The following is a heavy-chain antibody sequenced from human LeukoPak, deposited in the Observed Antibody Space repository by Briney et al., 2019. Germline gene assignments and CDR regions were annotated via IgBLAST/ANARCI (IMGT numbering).Heavy chain of an antibody. V-gene: IGHV3-21*01. D-gene: IGHD3-22*01. CDR1: GFTFSSYS. Sequence: PGGSLRLSCVVSGFTFSSYSMNWVRQAPGKGLEWVSSISSSSSYIYYADSVKGRFTISRDNAKNSLYLQMNSLRAEDTAVYYCARDSSYYYDSSDAFDIWGQRTMVTVSS. CDR3: ARDSSYYYDSSDAFDI. J-gene: IGHJ3*02. CDR2: ISSSSSYI.